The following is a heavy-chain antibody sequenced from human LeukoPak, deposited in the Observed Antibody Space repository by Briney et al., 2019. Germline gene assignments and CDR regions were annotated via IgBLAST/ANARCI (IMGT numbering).Heavy chain of an antibody. J-gene: IGHJ4*02. CDR3: ARGGMATIDY. V-gene: IGHV4-38-2*01. CDR1: GYSISRGYY. CDR2: IFHSGSI. D-gene: IGHD5-24*01. Sequence: SETLSLTCGVSGYSISRGYYWGWVRQYPGKGLEWSGTIFHSGSIYYNPSLKSRVILSVDTSKSQFSLKLNSVTAADTAVYYCARGGMATIDYWGQGTLVTVSS.